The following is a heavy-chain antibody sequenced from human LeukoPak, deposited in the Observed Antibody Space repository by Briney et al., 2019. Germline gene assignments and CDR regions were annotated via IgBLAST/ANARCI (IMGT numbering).Heavy chain of an antibody. CDR2: IYCIGST. J-gene: IGHJ6*03. D-gene: IGHD2-15*01. CDR1: GGSISSYY. Sequence: SETLSLTCTVSGGSISSYYWSWIRQPPGKGLEWIGYIYCIGSTNYNPSLKSRVTISVDTSKNQFSLKLSSVTAADTAVYYCARSAWSYYYYMDVWGKGTTVTVSS. CDR3: ARSAWSYYYYMDV. V-gene: IGHV4-59*08.